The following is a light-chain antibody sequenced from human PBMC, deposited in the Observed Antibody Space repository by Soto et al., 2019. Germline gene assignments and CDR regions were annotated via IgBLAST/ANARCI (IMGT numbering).Light chain of an antibody. V-gene: IGKV3-20*01. CDR3: QQYSSWGT. CDR2: GAS. J-gene: IGKJ1*01. CDR1: QSVSKNN. Sequence: ILLTRSPCTLSLAPGDSATLSCRASQSVSKNNLAWYQQKPGQAPRLLIYGASNRATSIPDRFSGSGSGTDFTLTISRMESEDFAVYYCQQYSSWGTFCQGTKVDIK.